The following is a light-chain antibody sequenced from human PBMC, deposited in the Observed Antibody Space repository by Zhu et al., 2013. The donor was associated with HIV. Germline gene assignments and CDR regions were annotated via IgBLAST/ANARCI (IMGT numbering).Light chain of an antibody. V-gene: IGKV3D-20*02. CDR2: GAS. CDR3: QQRSKWPPFT. Sequence: EIVLMQSPGTLSLSPGEKVTLSCRASQSIRNNYLAWYQQKAGRAPRLVIYGASSRVTGIPDRFSGRGSGTDFTLTISSLEPEDFTVYYCQQRSKWPPFTFGQGTKLEIK. CDR1: QSIRNNY. J-gene: IGKJ2*01.